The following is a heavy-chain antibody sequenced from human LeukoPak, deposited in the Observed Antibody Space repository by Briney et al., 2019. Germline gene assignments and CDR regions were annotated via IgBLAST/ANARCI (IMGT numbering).Heavy chain of an antibody. CDR2: IKSKTDGGTA. CDR1: GFTFSNAW. D-gene: IGHD3-9*01. CDR3: TIPPRYYDILTGYVDY. Sequence: GGSLRLSCAASGFTFSNAWMSWVRQAPGKGLEWVGRIKSKTDGGTADYAAPVKGRFTISRDDSKNTLYLQMNSLKTEDTAVYYCTIPPRYYDILTGYVDYWGQGTLVTVSS. J-gene: IGHJ4*02. V-gene: IGHV3-15*01.